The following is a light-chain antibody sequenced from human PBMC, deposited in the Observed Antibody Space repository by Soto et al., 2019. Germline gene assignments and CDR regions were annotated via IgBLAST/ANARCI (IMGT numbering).Light chain of an antibody. Sequence: EIVLTQSPGTLSLSPGERATLSCRASQSVGSNYLAWYQQKPGQAPRLLIYGASSRASGLPDRFSGSGSGTDFTLTISRLEPEDFAVYYWQQYGSSPPYTFGQGTKLEIK. CDR2: GAS. CDR1: QSVGSNY. V-gene: IGKV3-20*01. J-gene: IGKJ2*01. CDR3: QQYGSSPPYT.